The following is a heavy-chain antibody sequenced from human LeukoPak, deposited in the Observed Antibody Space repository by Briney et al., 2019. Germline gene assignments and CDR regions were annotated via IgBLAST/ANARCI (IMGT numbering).Heavy chain of an antibody. J-gene: IGHJ6*03. Sequence: KSSETLSLTCAVYGGSFSGYCCSWIRQPPGKGLEWIGEINHSGSTNYNPSLKSRVIIAVDTSKNQCSLKLTSVTAADTAVYYCARGRSSSSGGGYYMDVWGKGTTVTVSS. D-gene: IGHD6-6*01. V-gene: IGHV4-34*01. CDR3: ARGRSSSSGGGYYMDV. CDR2: INHSGST. CDR1: GGSFSGYC.